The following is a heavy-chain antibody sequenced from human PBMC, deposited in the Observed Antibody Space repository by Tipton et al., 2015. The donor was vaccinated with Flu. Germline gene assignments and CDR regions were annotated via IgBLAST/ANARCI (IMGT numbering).Heavy chain of an antibody. Sequence: TLSLTCTVSGDSISSDYYWGWIRQPPGKGLEWIGNNHRTGNTYHNPPLKSRVTISLDRSKNQFSLKLSSVTAADTAVYYCARRGYSYGWVDYWGQGTLVTVSS. CDR2: NHRTGNT. V-gene: IGHV4-38-2*02. CDR1: GDSISSDYY. D-gene: IGHD5-18*01. J-gene: IGHJ4*02. CDR3: ARRGYSYGWVDY.